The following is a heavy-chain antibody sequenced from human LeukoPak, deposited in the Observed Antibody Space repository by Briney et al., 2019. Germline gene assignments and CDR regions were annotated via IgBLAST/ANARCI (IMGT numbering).Heavy chain of an antibody. D-gene: IGHD3-3*01. J-gene: IGHJ6*02. CDR2: MNPTSGNT. V-gene: IGHV1-8*01. CDR3: ARSLPYNDFWSGKIGYYYYGMDV. Sequence: ASVKVSCKASGYTFTSYDINWVRQATGQGLEWMGWMNPTSGNTGYAQRFQGRVTMTRNTSISTAYMELSSLRSEDTAVYYCARSLPYNDFWSGKIGYYYYGMDVWGQGTTVTVSS. CDR1: GYTFTSYD.